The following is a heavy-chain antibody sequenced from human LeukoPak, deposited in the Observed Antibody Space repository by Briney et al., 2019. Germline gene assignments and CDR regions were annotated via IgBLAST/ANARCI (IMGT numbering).Heavy chain of an antibody. CDR3: AKRYGEYLFDY. J-gene: IGHJ4*02. V-gene: IGHV3-23*01. CDR1: GLTFSSYA. CDR2: ISGSGGST. Sequence: GRSLRLSCAASGLTFSSYAMSWVRQAPGKGPEWVSSISGSGGSTYYADSVKGRFTISRDNSKNTLYLQMNSLRAEDTAVYYCAKRYGEYLFDYWGQGTLVTVSS. D-gene: IGHD3-10*01.